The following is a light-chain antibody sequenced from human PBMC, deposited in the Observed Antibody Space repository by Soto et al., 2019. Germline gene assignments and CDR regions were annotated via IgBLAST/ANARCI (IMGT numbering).Light chain of an antibody. J-gene: IGLJ1*01. CDR2: DVN. CDR3: SSYTGSSNCV. CDR1: SSDVGGYNY. V-gene: IGLV2-14*01. Sequence: QSVLTQPASVSGSPGQSITISCTGTSSDVGGYNYVSWYQQLPGKAPKLMIYDVNTRPSVVANRSSGSKSGNTASPTIAGLHAEDEADYYCSSYTGSSNCVFGTGTKLTVL.